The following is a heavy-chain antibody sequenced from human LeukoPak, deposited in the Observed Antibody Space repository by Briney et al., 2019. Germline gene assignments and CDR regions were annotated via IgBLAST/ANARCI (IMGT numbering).Heavy chain of an antibody. CDR3: ARGLGAPSEYYYYMDV. V-gene: IGHV3-7*01. D-gene: IGHD4/OR15-4a*01. CDR2: IKQDGSEK. J-gene: IGHJ6*03. CDR1: GFTFSSYW. Sequence: GGSLRLSCAASGFTFSSYWMSWVRQAPGKGLEWVANIKQDGSEKYYVDSVKGRFTISRDNAKNSLYLQMNSLRAEDTAVYYCARGLGAPSEYYYYMDVWGKGTTVTVSS.